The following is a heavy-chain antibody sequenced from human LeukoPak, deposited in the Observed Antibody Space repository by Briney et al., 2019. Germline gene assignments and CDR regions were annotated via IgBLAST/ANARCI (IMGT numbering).Heavy chain of an antibody. Sequence: PTGGSLRLSCAASGFAFSGYGMHWVRQAPGKGLEWVTYIAYDGSDKFYADSVRGRFTISRDNSKNTLYVQMNSLRVEDTAMYYCVAIAVAGQFYWGQGTLVTVSS. D-gene: IGHD6-19*01. V-gene: IGHV3-30*02. J-gene: IGHJ4*02. CDR2: IAYDGSDK. CDR1: GFAFSGYG. CDR3: VAIAVAGQFY.